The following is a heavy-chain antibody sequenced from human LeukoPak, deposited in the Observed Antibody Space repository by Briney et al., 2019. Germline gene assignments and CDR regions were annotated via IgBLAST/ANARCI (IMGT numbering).Heavy chain of an antibody. J-gene: IGHJ4*02. Sequence: GGSLRLSCAASGFTFTSYIMNWVREAPGKGLGWVSSISSSSSYIYYADSVKGRFTISRYNAKDSLYLQMNSLRAEDTAVYYCAREYSSSWEEYYFDYWGQGTLVTVSS. CDR1: GFTFTSYI. V-gene: IGHV3-21*01. D-gene: IGHD6-13*01. CDR3: AREYSSSWEEYYFDY. CDR2: ISSSSSYI.